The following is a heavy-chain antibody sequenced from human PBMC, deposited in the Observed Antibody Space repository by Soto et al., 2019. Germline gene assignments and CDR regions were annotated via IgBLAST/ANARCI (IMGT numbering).Heavy chain of an antibody. V-gene: IGHV4-39*01. Sequence: QLQLQESGPGLVKPSETLSLTCTVSGGSISSSSYYWGWIRQPPGKGLEWIGSIYYSGSTYYNPSLKSRVTMSVDPSKNQFSMKLSSVTAADTAVYYCARHVSGGWYSADYFDYWGQGTLVTASS. CDR3: ARHVSGGWYSADYFDY. J-gene: IGHJ4*02. CDR1: GGSISSSSYY. D-gene: IGHD6-19*01. CDR2: IYYSGST.